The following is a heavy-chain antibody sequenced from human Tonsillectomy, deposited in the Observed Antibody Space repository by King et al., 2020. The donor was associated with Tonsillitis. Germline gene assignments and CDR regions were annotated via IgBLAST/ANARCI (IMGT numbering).Heavy chain of an antibody. CDR1: GFTFSSYG. D-gene: IGHD6-13*01. CDR2: IWYDGSNK. J-gene: IGHJ6*03. Sequence: VQLVESGGGVVQPGRSLRLSCAASGFTFSSYGIHWVRQAPGKGREWVAVIWYDGSNKYYADSVKGRFTISRDNSQNTLYLQMNSLRAEDTAVYYCARGALGIAAAGTGYYYYYMDVWGKGTTVTVSS. CDR3: ARGALGIAAAGTGYYYYYMDV. V-gene: IGHV3-33*08.